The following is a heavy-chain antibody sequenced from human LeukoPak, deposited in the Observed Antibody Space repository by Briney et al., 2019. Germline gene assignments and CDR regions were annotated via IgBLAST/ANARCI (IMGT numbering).Heavy chain of an antibody. CDR3: AKDLPAAYFDY. CDR2: IRSDGSKK. V-gene: IGHV3-30*02. D-gene: IGHD2-2*01. J-gene: IGHJ4*02. Sequence: GGSLRLSCAASGFIFSSYGMDWVRQAPGKGLEWVAFIRSDGSKKYYADSVKGRFTISRDNSKNTLYLQMNSLRTEDTAVYYCAKDLPAAYFDYWGQGTLVTVSS. CDR1: GFIFSSYG.